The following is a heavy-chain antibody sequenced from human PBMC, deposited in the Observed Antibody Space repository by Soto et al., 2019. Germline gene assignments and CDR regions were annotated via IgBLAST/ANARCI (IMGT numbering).Heavy chain of an antibody. J-gene: IGHJ4*02. CDR2: ISSSSSTI. D-gene: IGHD3-3*01. CDR1: GFTFSSYS. V-gene: IGHV3-48*01. Sequence: EVQLVESGGGLVQPGGSLRLSCAASGFTFSSYSMNWVRQAPGKGLEWVSYISSSSSTIYYADSVKGRFTISRDNAKNSLYLQMNSLRAEDTAVYYCARDEAYYDFWSGYSPFDYWGQGTLVTVSS. CDR3: ARDEAYYDFWSGYSPFDY.